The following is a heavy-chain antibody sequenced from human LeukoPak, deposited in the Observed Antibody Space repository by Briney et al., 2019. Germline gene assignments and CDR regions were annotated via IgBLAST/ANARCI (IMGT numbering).Heavy chain of an antibody. V-gene: IGHV4-59*01. D-gene: IGHD2-2*01. J-gene: IGHJ3*02. CDR1: GGSFSSYY. Sequence: PSETLSLTCTVSGGSFSSYYLSWIRQPPGKGLEWIGYIYYSGSTNYNPSLKSRVTISVDTSKNQFSLKLSSVTAADTAVYYCASYIVVVPAAKHAFDIWGQGTMVTVSS. CDR2: IYYSGST. CDR3: ASYIVVVPAAKHAFDI.